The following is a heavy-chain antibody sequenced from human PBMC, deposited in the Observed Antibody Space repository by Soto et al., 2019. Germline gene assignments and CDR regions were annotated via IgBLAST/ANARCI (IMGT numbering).Heavy chain of an antibody. CDR2: ISAYNGNT. D-gene: IGHD3-16*01. V-gene: IGHV1-18*01. J-gene: IGHJ4*02. Sequence: QVQLVQSGAEVKKPGASVKVSCKASGYTFTNFGISWVRQAPGQVLEWMGWISAYNGNTNYAQNTQGIVTMTTDTATSTVYMGLRSLRSDDTAVYYGARWGTPMDFWGQGTLVTVSS. CDR3: ARWGTPMDF. CDR1: GYTFTNFG.